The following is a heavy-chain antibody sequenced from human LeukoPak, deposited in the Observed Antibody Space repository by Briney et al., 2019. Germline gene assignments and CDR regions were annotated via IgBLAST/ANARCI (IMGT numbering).Heavy chain of an antibody. CDR1: GYTLTVYY. CDR3: AREGSGYTYGRGSYFDY. CDR2: INPNSGDT. V-gene: IGHV1-2*06. D-gene: IGHD5-18*01. J-gene: IGHJ4*01. Sequence: ASVKVSCTASGYTLTVYYIHWVRQAPGQGLEWMGRINPNSGDTNFAQKFQGGVTMTRDTSISTAYMDLSGLRPDDTAVYYCAREGSGYTYGRGSYFDYWGHGILVTVSS.